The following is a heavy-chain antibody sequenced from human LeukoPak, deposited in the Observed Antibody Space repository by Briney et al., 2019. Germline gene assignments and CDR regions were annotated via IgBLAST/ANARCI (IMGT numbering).Heavy chain of an antibody. V-gene: IGHV1-2*02. CDR2: INPNSGGT. D-gene: IGHD4-17*01. CDR3: ARVTQTDYDFDY. Sequence: GASVKVSCKASGYTFTGYYMHRVRQAPGQGLEWMGWINPNSGGTNYAQKFQGRVTTTRDTSIKTAYMDLTSLKSDDTAVYYCARVTQTDYDFDYWGQGTLVTVSS. J-gene: IGHJ4*02. CDR1: GYTFTGYY.